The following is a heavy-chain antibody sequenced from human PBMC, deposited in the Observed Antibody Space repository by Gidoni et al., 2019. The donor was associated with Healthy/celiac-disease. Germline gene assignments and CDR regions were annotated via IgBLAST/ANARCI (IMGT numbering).Heavy chain of an antibody. J-gene: IGHJ1*01. V-gene: IGHV3-30*18. CDR2: ISYDGSNK. CDR3: AKGRYDCSGGSCYPGGEYFQH. CDR1: GFTFSSYG. D-gene: IGHD2-15*01. Sequence: QVQLVESGGGVVQPGRSLRLSCAASGFTFSSYGLHWVRQAPGKGLEWVAVISYDGSNKYYADSVKGRFTISRDNSKNTLYLQMNSLRAEDTAVYYCAKGRYDCSGGSCYPGGEYFQHWGQGTLVTVSS.